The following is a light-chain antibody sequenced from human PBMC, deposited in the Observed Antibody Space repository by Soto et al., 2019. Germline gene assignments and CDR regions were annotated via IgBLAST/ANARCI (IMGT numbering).Light chain of an antibody. Sequence: DIVMTRSPDSLAVSLGERATINCKSSQSVLYSSNNKNYLAWYQQKPGQPPELLIYWASTRESGVPDRFSGSGSGTDFTLTISSLQAEDVAVYYCQQYYSTPLTFGGGTKVEIK. V-gene: IGKV4-1*01. CDR1: QSVLYSSNNKNY. CDR3: QQYYSTPLT. CDR2: WAS. J-gene: IGKJ4*01.